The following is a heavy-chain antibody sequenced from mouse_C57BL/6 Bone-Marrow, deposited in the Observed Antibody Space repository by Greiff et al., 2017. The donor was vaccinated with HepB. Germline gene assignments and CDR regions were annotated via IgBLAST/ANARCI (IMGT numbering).Heavy chain of an antibody. J-gene: IGHJ3*01. CDR1: GFSLTSYG. Sequence: QVQLKESGPGLVAPSQSLSITCTVSGFSLTSYGVSWVRQPPGKGLEWLGVIWGDGSTNYHSALISRLSISKDNSKSQVFLKLNSLQTDYTATYYCAKPSYDYPFAYWGQGTLVTVSA. D-gene: IGHD2-4*01. V-gene: IGHV2-3*01. CDR3: AKPSYDYPFAY. CDR2: IWGDGST.